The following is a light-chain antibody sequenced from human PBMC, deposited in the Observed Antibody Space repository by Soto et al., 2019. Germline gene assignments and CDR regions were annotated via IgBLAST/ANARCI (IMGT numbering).Light chain of an antibody. V-gene: IGLV2-14*01. CDR1: SSDVGGYNY. J-gene: IGLJ2*01. CDR2: DVS. Sequence: QSVLTQPASVSESPGQSITISCTGTSSDVGGYNYVSWYQQHPGKAPKLMIYDVSNRPSGVSNRFSGSKSGNTASLTISGLQAEDEADYYCSSYTSSSTPVVFGGGTKVTVL. CDR3: SSYTSSSTPVV.